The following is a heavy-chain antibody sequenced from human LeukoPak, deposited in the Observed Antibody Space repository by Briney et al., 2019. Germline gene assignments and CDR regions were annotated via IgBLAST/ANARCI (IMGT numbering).Heavy chain of an antibody. V-gene: IGHV4-39*01. CDR2: IYYSGST. D-gene: IGHD2-15*01. Sequence: SETLSLTCTVSGGPISSSSYYWGWIRQPPGKGLEWIGSIYYSGSTYYNPSLKSRVTISVDTSKNQFSLKLSSVTAADTAVYYCARQEAAYDYWGQGTLVTVSS. CDR3: ARQEAAYDY. CDR1: GGPISSSSYY. J-gene: IGHJ4*02.